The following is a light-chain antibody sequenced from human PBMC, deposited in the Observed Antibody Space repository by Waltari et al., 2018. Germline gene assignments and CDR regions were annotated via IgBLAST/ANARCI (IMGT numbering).Light chain of an antibody. CDR2: EVS. Sequence: QSALTQPPSASGSPGQSVTISCTGTSSDVGNYNYVSWDQQHPGKAPKLMIYEVSNRPSGVPDRFSGSKSGNTASLTVSGLQAEDEADYYCSSYAGSNNWVFGGGTKLTVL. J-gene: IGLJ3*02. V-gene: IGLV2-8*01. CDR1: SSDVGNYNY. CDR3: SSYAGSNNWV.